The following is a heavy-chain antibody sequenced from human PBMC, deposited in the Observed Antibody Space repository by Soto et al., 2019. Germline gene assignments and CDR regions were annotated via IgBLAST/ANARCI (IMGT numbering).Heavy chain of an antibody. CDR3: VQRSFDL. CDR2: INHSGRT. J-gene: IGHJ3*01. V-gene: IGHV4-34*01. Sequence: SETLSLTCAVYGGAFSAYYWNWVRQPPGKGLEWIGEINHSGRTNYSPSLKSRVTMSLHTSNNQFSLKLNSVTAADTAIYYCVQRSFDLWGKGTXVTVSS. D-gene: IGHD6-25*01. CDR1: GGAFSAYY.